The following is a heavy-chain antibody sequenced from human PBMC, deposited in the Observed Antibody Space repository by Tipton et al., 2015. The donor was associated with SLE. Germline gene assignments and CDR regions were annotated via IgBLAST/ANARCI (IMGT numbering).Heavy chain of an antibody. CDR3: AIEVKGMGSGGSLRIPPFDY. V-gene: IGHV3-23*04. D-gene: IGHD2-15*01. Sequence: QLVQSGGGVVQPGRSLRLSCAASGFTFSSYGMHWVRQAPGKGLEWVSAISGSGGSTYYADSVKGRFTISRDNSKNTLYLQMNSLRAEDTAVYYCAIEVKGMGSGGSLRIPPFDYWGQGTLVTVSS. CDR2: ISGSGGST. CDR1: GFTFSSYG. J-gene: IGHJ4*02.